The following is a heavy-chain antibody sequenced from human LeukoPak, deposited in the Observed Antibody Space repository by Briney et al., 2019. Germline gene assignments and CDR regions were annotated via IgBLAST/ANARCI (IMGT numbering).Heavy chain of an antibody. CDR3: ARDHYDSRGWYWYFDV. CDR1: GFTVSRSY. J-gene: IGHJ2*01. Sequence: PGGSLTLSCAAPGFTVSRSYMSRVRQAPGKGLERDPVFYSGGGTSYADSVKGRFTISRDSSKHTLYLQMNSLRAEDTAVYYCARDHYDSRGWYWYFDVWGRGALVTVSS. D-gene: IGHD3-22*01. CDR2: FYSGGGT. V-gene: IGHV3-53*01.